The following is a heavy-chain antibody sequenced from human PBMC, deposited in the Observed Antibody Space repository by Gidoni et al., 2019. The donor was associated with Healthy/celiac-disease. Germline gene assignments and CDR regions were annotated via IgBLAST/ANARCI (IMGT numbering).Heavy chain of an antibody. CDR3: ATPSSGYLDAFDI. V-gene: IGHV4-61*01. CDR2: IYYSGST. J-gene: IGHJ3*02. D-gene: IGHD3-22*01. CDR1: GGSVSSGSYY. Sequence: GPGLVKPSETLSLTCTVSGGSVSSGSYYWSWIRQPPGKGLEWIGYIYYSGSTNYNPSLKSRVTISVDTSKNQFSLKLSSVTAADTAVYYCATPSSGYLDAFDIWGQGTMVTVSS.